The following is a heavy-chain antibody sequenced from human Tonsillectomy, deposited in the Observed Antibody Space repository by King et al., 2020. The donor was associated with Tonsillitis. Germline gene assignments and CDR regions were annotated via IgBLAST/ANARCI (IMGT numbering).Heavy chain of an antibody. J-gene: IGHJ2*01. D-gene: IGHD6-25*01. Sequence: EVQLVESGGGLVQPGGCLRLSCAASGFTFNNYAMSWVRQAPGKGLEWVSAISDNGGSTFYADSVKGRFTISRDNSKNTLSLQLNSLRTEDTAVYYCAKEWAAIGQGFFDLWGRGTLVTVSS. CDR3: AKEWAAIGQGFFDL. CDR1: GFTFNNYA. V-gene: IGHV3-23*04. CDR2: ISDNGGST.